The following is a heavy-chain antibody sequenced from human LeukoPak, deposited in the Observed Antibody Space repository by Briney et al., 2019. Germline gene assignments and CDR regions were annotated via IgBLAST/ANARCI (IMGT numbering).Heavy chain of an antibody. CDR1: GGSISSSSYY. V-gene: IGHV4-39*01. D-gene: IGHD6-13*01. Sequence: SETLSLTCTVSGGSISSSSYYWGWIRQPPGKGLEWIGTIYYSGSTYYNPSLKSRVTISVDTSKNLFSLKLSSVTAADTAVYYCARRRIAAADDAFEIWGQGTMVTVSS. J-gene: IGHJ3*02. CDR3: ARRRIAAADDAFEI. CDR2: IYYSGST.